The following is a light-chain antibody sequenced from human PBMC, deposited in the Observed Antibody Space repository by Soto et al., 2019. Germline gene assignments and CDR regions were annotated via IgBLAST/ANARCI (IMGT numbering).Light chain of an antibody. V-gene: IGKV3-20*01. CDR1: QSVSSSY. Sequence: EIVLTQSPGTLSLSPGERATLSCRASQSVSSSYLAWYQQKPGQAPRLLIYGTSSRATGIPDGFSGSGSGTDFTLTISRLEPEDFAVYYCQQYGSSLYTVGQGTKLEIK. CDR3: QQYGSSLYT. CDR2: GTS. J-gene: IGKJ2*01.